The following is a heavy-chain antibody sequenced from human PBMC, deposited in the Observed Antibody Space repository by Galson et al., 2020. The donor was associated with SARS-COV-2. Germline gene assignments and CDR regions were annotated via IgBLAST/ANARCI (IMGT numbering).Heavy chain of an antibody. D-gene: IGHD1-26*01. Sequence: NSGGSLRLSCAASGFTFSDYYMSWIRQAPGKGLEWVSYISSSGSTIYYADSVKGRFTISRDNAKNSLYLQMNSLRAEDTAVYYCARDRELRSAEYFQHWGQGTLVTVSS. CDR3: ARDRELRSAEYFQH. V-gene: IGHV3-11*04. CDR1: GFTFSDYY. J-gene: IGHJ1*01. CDR2: ISSSGSTI.